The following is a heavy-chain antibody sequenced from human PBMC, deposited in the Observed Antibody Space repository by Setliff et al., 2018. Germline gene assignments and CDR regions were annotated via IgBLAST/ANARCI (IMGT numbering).Heavy chain of an antibody. CDR2: ISPYNGKT. Sequence: ASVKVSCKSYGYTFNTHGISWVRQAPGQRPEWMGWISPYNGKTKYSQKLQGRLTITRDTSANTAYMQLSSLRSEDTAVYYCARSHDYGDLPTPYYWGQGTLVTVSS. CDR1: GYTFNTHG. J-gene: IGHJ4*02. V-gene: IGHV1-3*01. D-gene: IGHD4-17*01. CDR3: ARSHDYGDLPTPYY.